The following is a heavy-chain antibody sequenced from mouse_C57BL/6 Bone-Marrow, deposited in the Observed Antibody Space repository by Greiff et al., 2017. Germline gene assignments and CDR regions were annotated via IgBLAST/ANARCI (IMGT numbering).Heavy chain of an antibody. CDR3: TTGLLLRSWFAY. CDR2: IDPENGDT. D-gene: IGHD1-1*01. J-gene: IGHJ3*01. CDR1: GFNIKDDY. Sequence: EVQLQQSGAELVRPGASVKLSCTASGFNIKDDYMHWVKQRPEQGLEWIGWIDPENGDTEYASKFQGKATITADTSSNTAYLQLSSLTSEDTAVYYCTTGLLLRSWFAYWGQGTLVTVSA. V-gene: IGHV14-4*01.